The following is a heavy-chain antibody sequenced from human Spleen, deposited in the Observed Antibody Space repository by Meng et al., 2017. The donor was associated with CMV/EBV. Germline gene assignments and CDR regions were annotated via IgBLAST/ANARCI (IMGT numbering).Heavy chain of an antibody. Sequence: GESLKISCAASGFTFSSYSMNWVRQAPGKGLEWVAFIRYDGSIKYYADSVKGRFTISRDNSKNTLYLQMDSLRAEDTAVYYCAKVSGNYDFWSASDYWGQGTPVTVSS. CDR1: GFTFSSYS. CDR2: IRYDGSIK. D-gene: IGHD3-3*01. V-gene: IGHV3-30*02. CDR3: AKVSGNYDFWSASDY. J-gene: IGHJ4*02.